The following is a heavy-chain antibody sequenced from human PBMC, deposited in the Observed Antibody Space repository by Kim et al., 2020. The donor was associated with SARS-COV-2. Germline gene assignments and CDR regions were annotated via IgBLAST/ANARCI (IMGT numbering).Heavy chain of an antibody. Sequence: SESLTLTCIVSGGTISSSSYYWGWIRQPPGKGLEWIGSIYYSGSTYYNPALKSRVTISVDTSKNQFSLKLSAVTAADTAVYYCARHTGCWLRLAFQVDY. CDR3: ARHTGCWLRLAFQVDY. J-gene: IGHJ4*01. CDR2: IYYSGST. D-gene: IGHD5-18*01. V-gene: IGHV4-39*01. CDR1: GGTISSSSYY.